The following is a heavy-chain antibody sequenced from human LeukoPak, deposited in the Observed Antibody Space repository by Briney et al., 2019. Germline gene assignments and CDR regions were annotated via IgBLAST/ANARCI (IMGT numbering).Heavy chain of an antibody. CDR3: ARGRRRYSGSWAGAFDI. J-gene: IGHJ3*02. CDR2: MNPNSGNT. CDR1: GYTFTSYD. V-gene: IGHV1-8*01. Sequence: ASVKVSCKASGYTFTSYDINWVRQATGQGLEWMGWMNPNSGNTGYAQKFQGRVTMTRNTSISTAYMELSSLRSEDTAVYYCARGRRRYSGSWAGAFDIWGQGTMVTVSS. D-gene: IGHD6-13*01.